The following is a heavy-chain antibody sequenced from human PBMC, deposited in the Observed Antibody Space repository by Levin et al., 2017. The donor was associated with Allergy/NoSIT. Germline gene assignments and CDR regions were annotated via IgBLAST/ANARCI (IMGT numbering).Heavy chain of an antibody. CDR2: IHHRGST. CDR3: ARDSTSFQMDY. D-gene: IGHD2-2*01. V-gene: IGHV4-31*03. Sequence: PSETLSLTCTVSGGSMNSGGFYWSWIRQHPGKGLEWIGYIHHRGSTHYNPSLKSRLTISVDTSKNQFSLILRSMTAADTAVYFCARDSTSFQMDYWGQGTLVTVSS. CDR1: GGSMNSGGFY. J-gene: IGHJ4*02.